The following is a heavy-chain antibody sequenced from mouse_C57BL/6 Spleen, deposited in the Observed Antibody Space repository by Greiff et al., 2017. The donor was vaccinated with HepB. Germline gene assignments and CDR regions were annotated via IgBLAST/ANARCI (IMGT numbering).Heavy chain of an antibody. CDR2: ISDGGSYT. D-gene: IGHD2-4*01. J-gene: IGHJ1*03. Sequence: EVQLVESGGGLVKPGGSLKLSCAASGFTFSSYAMSWVRQTPEKRLEWVATISDGGSYTYYPDNVKGRFTISRDNAKNNLYLQMSHLKSEDTAMYYGARDEGLRRGRYFDVWGTGTTVTVSS. CDR1: GFTFSSYA. V-gene: IGHV5-4*01. CDR3: ARDEGLRRGRYFDV.